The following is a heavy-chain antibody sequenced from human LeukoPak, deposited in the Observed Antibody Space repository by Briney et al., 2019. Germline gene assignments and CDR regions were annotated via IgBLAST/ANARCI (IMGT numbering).Heavy chain of an antibody. CDR3: ARTLGGYSYGYVGYYFDY. CDR1: GCTFSSYS. V-gene: IGHV3-21*01. CDR2: ISSSSSYI. D-gene: IGHD5-18*01. Sequence: GGSLRLSCAASGCTFSSYSMNWVRQAPGKGLEWVSSISSSSSYIYYADSVKGRFTISRDNAKNSLYLQMNSLRAEDTAVYYCARTLGGYSYGYVGYYFDYWGQGTLVTVSS. J-gene: IGHJ4*02.